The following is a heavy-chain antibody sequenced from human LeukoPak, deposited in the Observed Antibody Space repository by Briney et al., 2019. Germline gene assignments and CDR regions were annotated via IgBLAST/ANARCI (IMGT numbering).Heavy chain of an antibody. CDR2: IYTSGST. CDR3: ARGYRPLAYYYGSGSFNWFDP. D-gene: IGHD3-10*01. CDR1: GGSISSGSYY. Sequence: SETLSLTCTVSGGSISSGSYYWSWIRQPAGKGLEWIGRIYTSGSTNYNPSLKSRVTISVDTSKNQFSLKLSSVTAADTAVYYCARGYRPLAYYYGSGSFNWFDPWGQGTLVTVSS. J-gene: IGHJ5*02. V-gene: IGHV4-61*02.